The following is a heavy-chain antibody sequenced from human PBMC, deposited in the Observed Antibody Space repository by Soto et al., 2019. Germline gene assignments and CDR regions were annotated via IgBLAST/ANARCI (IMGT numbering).Heavy chain of an antibody. CDR1: GFTFSSYG. J-gene: IGHJ3*02. Sequence: EGSLRLSCAASGFTFSSYGMHWVRQAPGKGLEWVAVISYDGSNKYYADSVKGRFTISRDNSKNTLYLQMNSLRAEDTAVYYCAKSGYDSSDDAFDIWGQGTMVTVSS. CDR3: AKSGYDSSDDAFDI. V-gene: IGHV3-30*18. CDR2: ISYDGSNK. D-gene: IGHD3-22*01.